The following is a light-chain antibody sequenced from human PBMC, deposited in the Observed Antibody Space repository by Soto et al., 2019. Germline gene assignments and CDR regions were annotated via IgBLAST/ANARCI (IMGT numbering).Light chain of an antibody. CDR2: EAS. CDR3: KQYGRSPLT. J-gene: IGKJ4*01. CDR1: QSINNW. V-gene: IGKV1-5*03. Sequence: DFQITQSPSTLSASVGDRVAITCRASQSINNWLAWYQQKPGKAHKLLIYEASNLQSGVPSRFSGSGSGTEFILTIRSLQPDDFAVYHCKQYGRSPLTFGGGTKVDIK.